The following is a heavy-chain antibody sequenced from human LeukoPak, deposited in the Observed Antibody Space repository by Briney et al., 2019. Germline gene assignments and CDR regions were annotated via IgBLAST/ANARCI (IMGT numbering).Heavy chain of an antibody. Sequence: PGGSLRLSCAASGFTFSSYWMRWVRQAPGKGLEWVANIKQDGSEKYYVDSVKGRFTISRDNAKNSLYLQMNSLRAEDTAVYYCARDRPFYGSGSYYNPWGQGTLVTVSS. J-gene: IGHJ5*02. CDR1: GFTFSSYW. CDR3: ARDRPFYGSGSYYNP. D-gene: IGHD3-10*01. V-gene: IGHV3-7*03. CDR2: IKQDGSEK.